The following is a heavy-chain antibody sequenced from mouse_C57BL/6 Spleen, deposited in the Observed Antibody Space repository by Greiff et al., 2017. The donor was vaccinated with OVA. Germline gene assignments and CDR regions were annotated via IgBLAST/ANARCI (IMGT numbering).Heavy chain of an antibody. D-gene: IGHD1-1*01. J-gene: IGHJ4*01. CDR1: GFSFNTYA. CDR3: VRQLPPYAMDY. V-gene: IGHV10-1*01. CDR2: IRSKSNNYAT. Sequence: DVKLVESGGGLVQPKGSLKLSCAASGFSFNTYAMNWVRQAPGKGLEWVARIRSKSNNYATYYADSVKDRFTISRDDSESMLYLQMNNLKTEDTAMYYCVRQLPPYAMDYWGQGTSVTVSS.